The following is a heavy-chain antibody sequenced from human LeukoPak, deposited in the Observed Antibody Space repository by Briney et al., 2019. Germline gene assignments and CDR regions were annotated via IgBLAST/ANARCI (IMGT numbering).Heavy chain of an antibody. CDR2: INPNSGGT. CDR3: ARDNSVGDTAWWFDP. D-gene: IGHD1-26*01. V-gene: IGHV1-2*02. CDR1: GYTLTGYY. Sequence: GASVKVSCKASGYTLTGYYMHWVRQAPGQGLEWMGWINPNSGGTNYAQKFQGRVTMTRDMSTSTDYMELSSLRSEDTAVYYCARDNSVGDTAWWFDPWGQGTLVTVSS. J-gene: IGHJ5*02.